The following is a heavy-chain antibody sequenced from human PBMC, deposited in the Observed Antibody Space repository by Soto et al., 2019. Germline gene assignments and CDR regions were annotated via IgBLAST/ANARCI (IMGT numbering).Heavy chain of an antibody. CDR1: GGSISSYY. J-gene: IGHJ3*02. CDR2: IYYSGST. V-gene: IGHV4-59*01. D-gene: IGHD3-9*01. CDR3: ARALILTGYYIHDAFDI. Sequence: SETLSLTCTVSGGSISSYYWSWIRQPPGKGLEWIGYIYYSGSTNYNPSLKSRVTISVDTSKNQFSLKLSSVTAADMAVYYCARALILTGYYIHDAFDIWGQGTMVT.